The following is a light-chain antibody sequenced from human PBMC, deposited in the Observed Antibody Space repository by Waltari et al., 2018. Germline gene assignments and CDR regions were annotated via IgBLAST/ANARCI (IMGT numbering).Light chain of an antibody. J-gene: IGLJ2*01. V-gene: IGLV1-47*01. CDR2: RNN. CDR3: AAWDDSLSGL. CDR1: SSNIGRHY. Sequence: QSVLTQPPSASGTPGQRVTISCSGSSSNIGRHYVYWYQQLPGTAPKLLIYRNNRRPSGVRDRFSGSKSGTSASLAISGLRSEDEADYYCAAWDDSLSGLFGGGTKLTVL.